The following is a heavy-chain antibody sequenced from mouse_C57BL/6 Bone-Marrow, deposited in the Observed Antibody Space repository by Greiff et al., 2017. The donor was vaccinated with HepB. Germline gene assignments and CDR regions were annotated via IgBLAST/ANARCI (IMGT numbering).Heavy chain of an antibody. CDR3: ARRDGNPSWFAY. V-gene: IGHV1-5*01. CDR1: GYTFTSYW. Sequence: VQLQQSGTVLARPGASVKMSCKTSGYTFTSYWMHWVKQRPGQGLEWIGAIYPGNSDTSYNQKFKGKAKLTAVTSASTAYMELSSLTNEDSAVYYCARRDGNPSWFAYWGQGTLVTVSA. J-gene: IGHJ3*01. D-gene: IGHD2-1*01. CDR2: IYPGNSDT.